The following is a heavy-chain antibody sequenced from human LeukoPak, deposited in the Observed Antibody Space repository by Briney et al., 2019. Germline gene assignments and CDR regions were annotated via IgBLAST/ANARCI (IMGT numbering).Heavy chain of an antibody. CDR2: IWYDGSNK. CDR3: ARDAIAVAGTSWFDP. D-gene: IGHD6-19*01. CDR1: GFTFCSYG. V-gene: IGHV3-33*01. Sequence: GGSLRLSCAASGFTFCSYGMHWVRQAPGKGLEWVAVIWYDGSNKYYADSVKGRFTISRDNSKNTLYLQMNSLRAEDTAVYYCARDAIAVAGTSWFDPWGQGTLVTVSS. J-gene: IGHJ5*02.